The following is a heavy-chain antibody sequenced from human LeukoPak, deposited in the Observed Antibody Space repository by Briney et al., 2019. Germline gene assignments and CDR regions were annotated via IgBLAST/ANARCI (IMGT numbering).Heavy chain of an antibody. J-gene: IGHJ3*02. CDR2: IYYSGST. D-gene: IGHD2-15*01. Sequence: PPETLSLTCTVSGGSISSSNYYWGWIRQPPGKGLEWIGSIYYSGSTYYNPSLKSRVTISVVTSKNQFSLKLSSVTAADTAVYYWARQFPNATESFDIWGQGTMVTVSS. CDR3: ARQFPNATESFDI. CDR1: GGSISSSNYY. V-gene: IGHV4-39*01.